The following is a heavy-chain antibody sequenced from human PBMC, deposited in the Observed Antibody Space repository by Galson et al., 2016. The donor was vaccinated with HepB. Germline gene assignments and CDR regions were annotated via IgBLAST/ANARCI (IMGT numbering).Heavy chain of an antibody. CDR2: IIP. D-gene: IGHD2-2*01. CDR1: GGTFRKSV. J-gene: IGHJ3*01. Sequence: SVKVSCKASGGTFRKSVISWVRQAPGQGLEWMGSIIPKFQGRVTITADESTSTAYMELSSLRSEDTAIYYCSRDCSTTSCSDAFDLWGQGTMVTVSS. CDR3: SRDCSTTSCSDAFDL. V-gene: IGHV1-69*11.